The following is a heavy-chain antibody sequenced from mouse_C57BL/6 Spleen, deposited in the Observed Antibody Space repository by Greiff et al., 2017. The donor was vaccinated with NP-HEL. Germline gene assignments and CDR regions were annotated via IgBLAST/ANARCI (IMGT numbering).Heavy chain of an antibody. CDR3: AREAGYYGSSYSLAMDY. CDR2: ISDGGSYT. CDR1: GFTFSSYA. J-gene: IGHJ4*01. D-gene: IGHD1-1*01. V-gene: IGHV5-4*01. Sequence: EVKVVESGGGLVKPGGSLKLSCAASGFTFSSYAISWVRQTPEKRLEWVATISDGGSYTYYPDNVKGRFTISRDNAKNNLYLQMSHLKSEDTAMYYCAREAGYYGSSYSLAMDYWGQGTSVTVSS.